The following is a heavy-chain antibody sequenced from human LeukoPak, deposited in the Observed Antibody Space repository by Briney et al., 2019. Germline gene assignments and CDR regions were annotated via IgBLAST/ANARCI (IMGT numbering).Heavy chain of an antibody. CDR3: ARDRRAHTVQLWSPPGAFDI. J-gene: IGHJ3*02. V-gene: IGHV3-21*01. Sequence: GGSLRLSCAASGFTFSRYSMNWVRQAPGKGLEWVSSISSSSSYIYYADSVKGRFTISRDNAKNSLYLQMNSLRAEDTAVYYCARDRRAHTVQLWSPPGAFDIWGQGTMVTVSS. CDR1: GFTFSRYS. CDR2: ISSSSSYI. D-gene: IGHD5-18*01.